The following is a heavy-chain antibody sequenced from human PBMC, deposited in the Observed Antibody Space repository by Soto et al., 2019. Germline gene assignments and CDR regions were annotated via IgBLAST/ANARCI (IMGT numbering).Heavy chain of an antibody. CDR1: GFTFSTYS. Sequence: EVQLVESGGGLVQPGGSLRLSCAASGFTFSTYSMNWVRQAPGKGLEWVSYISSVGSNIHYADSVRGRFTISRDNAKNSLYLQMNSLRVEDTAVYYCARGSSWVDYWGRGALVTVSS. D-gene: IGHD6-13*01. CDR3: ARGSSWVDY. V-gene: IGHV3-48*04. CDR2: ISSVGSNI. J-gene: IGHJ4*02.